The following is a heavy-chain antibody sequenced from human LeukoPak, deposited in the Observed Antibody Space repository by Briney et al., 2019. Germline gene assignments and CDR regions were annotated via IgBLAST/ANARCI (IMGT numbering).Heavy chain of an antibody. CDR1: GGSISSYY. CDR3: ASTPTSSGSYFWFDP. V-gene: IGHV4-59*01. CDR2: IYYSGST. J-gene: IGHJ5*02. D-gene: IGHD1-26*01. Sequence: SETLSLTCTVPGGSISSYYWSWIRQPPGKGLQWIGYIYYSGSTNYNPSLKSRVTISVDTSKNQFSLKLSSVTAADTAVYYCASTPTSSGSYFWFDPWGQGPLVTVSS.